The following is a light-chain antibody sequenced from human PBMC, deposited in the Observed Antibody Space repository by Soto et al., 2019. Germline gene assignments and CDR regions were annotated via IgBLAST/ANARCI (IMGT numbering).Light chain of an antibody. CDR2: SAS. CDR1: QAIGSY. J-gene: IGKJ3*01. CDR3: QQVDSYPRT. Sequence: IQLTQSPSSLSASVGDTVTITCLASQAIGSYFAWYQQRPGTAPKLLIYSASTLHSGVPSRFSGSGTGTEFTLTISSLQPEDVATYYCQQVDSYPRTFGPGTTVEI. V-gene: IGKV1-9*01.